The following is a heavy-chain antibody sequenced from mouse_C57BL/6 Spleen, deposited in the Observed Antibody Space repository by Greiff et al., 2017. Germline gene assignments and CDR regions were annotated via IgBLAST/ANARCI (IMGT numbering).Heavy chain of an antibody. V-gene: IGHV10-3*01. Sequence: EVQLVESGGGLVQPKGSLKLSCAASGFTFNTYAMHWVRQAPGKGLEWVARISSKSSNSASYYAVSVKDIFTISRNESQSMRYLQMNNLKTAETAMCYGVREGDYDDDYWGQGTTLTVSA. CDR1: GFTFNTYA. CDR2: ISSKSSNSAS. J-gene: IGHJ2*01. CDR3: VREGDYDDDY. D-gene: IGHD2-4*01.